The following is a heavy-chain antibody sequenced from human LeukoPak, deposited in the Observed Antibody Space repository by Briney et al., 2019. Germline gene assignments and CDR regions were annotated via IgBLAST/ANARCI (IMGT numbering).Heavy chain of an antibody. CDR3: AKDPVHWYSSSSEYFQH. CDR1: GFTFSSYS. Sequence: PGGSLRLSCAASGFTFSSYSMTWVRQAPGKGLEWVSSISSSSSYIYYADSVKGRFTISRDNAKNSLYLQMNSLRAEDTAVYYCAKDPVHWYSSSSEYFQHWGQGTLVTVSS. V-gene: IGHV3-21*04. J-gene: IGHJ1*01. D-gene: IGHD6-6*01. CDR2: ISSSSSYI.